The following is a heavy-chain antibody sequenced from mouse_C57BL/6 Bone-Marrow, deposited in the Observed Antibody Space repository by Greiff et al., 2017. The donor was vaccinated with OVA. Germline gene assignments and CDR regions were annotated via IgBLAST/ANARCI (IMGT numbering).Heavy chain of an antibody. D-gene: IGHD2-4*01. J-gene: IGHJ3*01. V-gene: IGHV1-37*01. Sequence: VQLQQSGPELVKPGASVKLSCKASGYSFTGYFMNWVKQSHGQSLEWIGRINPYNGNTFYNQKFKGKATLTVDKSSSTAHMELLSLTSEDFAVYYCASPYDYDSAWFAYWGQGTLVTVSA. CDR2: INPYNGNT. CDR1: GYSFTGYF. CDR3: ASPYDYDSAWFAY.